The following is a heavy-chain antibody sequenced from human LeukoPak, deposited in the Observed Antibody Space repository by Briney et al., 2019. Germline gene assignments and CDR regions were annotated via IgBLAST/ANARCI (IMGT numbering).Heavy chain of an antibody. CDR2: THPGDSDT. CDR3: ARRIGYTYGYIGGFDY. J-gene: IGHJ4*02. V-gene: IGHV5-51*01. Sequence: GESLKIYCKGSGYSFSSYWIGWVRQMPGKGLEWMGITHPGDSDTRYRPSFQGQVTISADKSISTAYLQWSSLKASDTAMYYCARRIGYTYGYIGGFDYWGQGTLVTVSS. CDR1: GYSFSSYW. D-gene: IGHD5-18*01.